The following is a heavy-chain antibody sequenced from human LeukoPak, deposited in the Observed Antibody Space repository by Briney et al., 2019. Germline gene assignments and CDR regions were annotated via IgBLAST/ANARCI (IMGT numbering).Heavy chain of an antibody. D-gene: IGHD1-14*01. J-gene: IGHJ4*02. Sequence: ASVKVSCKASGYTFTGYYMHWVRQAPGQGLEWMGWINPNSGSTNYAQKLQGRVTMTTDTSTSTVYMELSSLRSEDTAVYYCVRDRGTHTKYNHFDYWGQGTLVTVSS. CDR3: VRDRGTHTKYNHFDY. CDR1: GYTFTGYY. V-gene: IGHV1-2*02. CDR2: INPNSGST.